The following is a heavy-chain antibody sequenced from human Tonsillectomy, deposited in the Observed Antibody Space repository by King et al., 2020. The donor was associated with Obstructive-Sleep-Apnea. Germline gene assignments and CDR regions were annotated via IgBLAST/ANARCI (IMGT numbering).Heavy chain of an antibody. CDR3: ARDAGGDYTYYYGMDV. Sequence: VQLVESGGGVVQPGRSLRLSCAASGFAFSYYALHWVRQAPGKGLQWVVLISYDGNTKYYADSVKGRFTISRDNSNNTLYLQMNSLRADDTAVYYCARDAGGDYTYYYGMDVWGQGTTVTVSS. J-gene: IGHJ6*02. CDR1: GFAFSYYA. CDR2: ISYDGNTK. V-gene: IGHV3-30*04. D-gene: IGHD2-21*02.